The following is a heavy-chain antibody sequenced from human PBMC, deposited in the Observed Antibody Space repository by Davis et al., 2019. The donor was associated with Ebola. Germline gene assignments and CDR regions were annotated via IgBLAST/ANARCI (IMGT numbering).Heavy chain of an antibody. CDR3: GNLRSGYGDY. V-gene: IGHV4-39*01. J-gene: IGHJ4*02. CDR2: IYDSGST. Sequence: SETLSLTCTVPGGSMYSSSYYWGWIRQPPGKGLEWIGSIYDSGSTYYNPSLKSRLTISVDTPKNQFSLELSSVTAADTAVYYCGNLRSGYGDYWGQGTLVTVSS. CDR1: GGSMYSSSYY. D-gene: IGHD3-22*01.